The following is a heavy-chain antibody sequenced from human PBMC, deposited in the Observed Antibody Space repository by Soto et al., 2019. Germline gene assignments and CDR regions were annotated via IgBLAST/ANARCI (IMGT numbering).Heavy chain of an antibody. V-gene: IGHV3-33*03. Sequence: GGSLRLSCAASGFGFYSSGMHWVRQAPGKGLEWVAFVSANGNTQYYGDSVKGRFAISKDNAGNTLDLQMNRVTTDDTATYYFAKMGPGGDLHTNGRMDDWGLGTLVTVSS. D-gene: IGHD2-21*02. CDR1: GFGFYSSG. J-gene: IGHJ4*03. CDR3: AKMGPGGDLHTNGRMDD. CDR2: VSANGNTQ.